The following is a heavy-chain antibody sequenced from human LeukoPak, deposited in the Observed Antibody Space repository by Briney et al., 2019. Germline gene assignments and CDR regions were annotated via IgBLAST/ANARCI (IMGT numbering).Heavy chain of an antibody. CDR2: IYYSGST. CDR1: GGSISSGDYY. CDR3: ARVAGAIDY. V-gene: IGHV4-30-4*01. D-gene: IGHD1-26*01. J-gene: IGHJ4*02. Sequence: RTSETLSLTCTVSGGSISSGDYYWSWIRQPPWKGLEWIGYIYYSGSTYYNPSLKGRVTISVDTSKNQFSLKLSSVTAADTDVYYCARVAGAIDYWGQGTLVTVSS.